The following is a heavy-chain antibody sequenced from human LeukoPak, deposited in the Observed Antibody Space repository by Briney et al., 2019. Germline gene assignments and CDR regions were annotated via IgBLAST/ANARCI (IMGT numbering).Heavy chain of an antibody. CDR2: ISWNSGSI. V-gene: IGHV3-9*03. D-gene: IGHD2/OR15-2a*01. CDR3: AKGDLSEYSNSHFGY. J-gene: IGHJ4*02. CDR1: GFTFDDYA. Sequence: GRSLRLSCAASGFTFDDYAMHWVRQAPGKGLEWVSGISWNSGSIGYADSVKGRFTISRDNAKNSLYLQMNSLRAEDMALYYCAKGDLSEYSNSHFGYWGQGTLVTVS.